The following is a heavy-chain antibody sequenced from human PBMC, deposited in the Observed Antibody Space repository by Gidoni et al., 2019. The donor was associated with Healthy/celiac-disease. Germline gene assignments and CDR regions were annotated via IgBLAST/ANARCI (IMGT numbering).Heavy chain of an antibody. CDR3: ARDLEMATIEPNWFDP. CDR2: IYYSGST. D-gene: IGHD5-12*01. J-gene: IGHJ5*02. V-gene: IGHV4-39*07. CDR1: GGSISSSSYY. Sequence: QLQLQESGPGLVKPSETLSLTCTVSGGSISSSSYYWGWIRQPPGKGLEWIGSIYYSGSTYYNPSLKSRVTISVDTSKNQFSLKLSSVTAADTAVYYCARDLEMATIEPNWFDPWGQGTLVTVSS.